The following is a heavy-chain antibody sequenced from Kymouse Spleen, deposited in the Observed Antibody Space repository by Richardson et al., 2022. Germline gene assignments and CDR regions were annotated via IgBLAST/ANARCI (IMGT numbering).Heavy chain of an antibody. V-gene: IGHV3-33*01. CDR2: IWYDGSNK. Sequence: QVQLVESGGGVVQPGRSLRLSCAASGFTFSSYGMHWVRQAPGKGLEWVAVIWYDGSNKYYADSVKGRFTISRDNSKNTLYLQMNSLRAEDTAVYYCARDPITFGMDVWGQGTTVTVSS. CDR3: ARDPITFGMDV. D-gene: IGHD5-24*01. J-gene: IGHJ6*02. CDR1: GFTFSSYG.